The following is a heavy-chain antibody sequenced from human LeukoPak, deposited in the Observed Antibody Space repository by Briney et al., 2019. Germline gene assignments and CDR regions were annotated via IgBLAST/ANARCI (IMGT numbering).Heavy chain of an antibody. D-gene: IGHD6-6*01. CDR2: ISSSGSYI. J-gene: IGHJ6*03. CDR1: GFTFSIYS. CDR3: ARGEAARPHYYYMDV. Sequence: GGSLRLSCAASGFTFSIYSMDWVRQAPGKGLEWVSSISSSGSYIYYADSVKGRFTISRDNAKNSLYLQMNSLRAEDTAVYYCARGEAARPHYYYMDVWGKGTTVTVSS. V-gene: IGHV3-21*01.